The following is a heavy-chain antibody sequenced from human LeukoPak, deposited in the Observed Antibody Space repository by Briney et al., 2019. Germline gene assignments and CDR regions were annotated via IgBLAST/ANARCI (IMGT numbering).Heavy chain of an antibody. CDR3: ARGRGSRFLEWSVLGVFDY. J-gene: IGHJ4*02. CDR1: GGSFSGYY. D-gene: IGHD3-3*01. V-gene: IGHV4-34*01. CDR2: INHSGST. Sequence: PSETLSLTCAVYGGSFSGYYWSWIRQPPGKGLEWIGEINHSGSTNYNPSLKSRVTISVDTSKNQFSLKLSSVTAADTAVYYCARGRGSRFLEWSVLGVFDYWGQGTLVTASS.